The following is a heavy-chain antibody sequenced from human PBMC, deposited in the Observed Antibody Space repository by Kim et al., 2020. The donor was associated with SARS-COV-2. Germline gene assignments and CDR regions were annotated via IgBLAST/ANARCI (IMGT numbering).Heavy chain of an antibody. J-gene: IGHJ4*02. CDR3: ARAHYGDSYYFDY. Sequence: YNPSLKSRVTISVDTSKNQFSLKLSAVTAADTAVYYCARAHYGDSYYFDYWGQGTLVTVSS. V-gene: IGHV4-31*02. D-gene: IGHD4-17*01.